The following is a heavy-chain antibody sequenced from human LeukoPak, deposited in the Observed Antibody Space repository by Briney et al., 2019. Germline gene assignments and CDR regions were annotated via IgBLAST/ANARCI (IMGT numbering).Heavy chain of an antibody. CDR1: GFTFSSYA. Sequence: GGSLRLSCAASGFTFSSYAMSWVRQAPGKGLEWVANIRKDGSEKYYVDSVKGRFTISRDNAKTSLYLQMNSLRAEDTAVYYCARHLSGITGYTYGRGIDYWGQGTLVTVSS. CDR2: IRKDGSEK. J-gene: IGHJ4*02. CDR3: ARHLSGITGYTYGRGIDY. D-gene: IGHD5-18*01. V-gene: IGHV3-7*01.